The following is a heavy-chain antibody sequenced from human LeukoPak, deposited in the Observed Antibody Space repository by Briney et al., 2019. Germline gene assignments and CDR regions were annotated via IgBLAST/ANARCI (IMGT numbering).Heavy chain of an antibody. CDR1: GGSISSGDYY. CDR2: MYYSGST. V-gene: IGHV4-30-4*01. CDR3: ARPYYYDSRIDP. Sequence: SETLSLTCTVSGGSISSGDYYWSWIRQPPGKGLEWIGYMYYSGSTYYNPSLKSRATISVDTSKNQFSLKPSSVTAADTAMYYCARPYYYDSRIDPWGQGTLVTVSS. J-gene: IGHJ5*02. D-gene: IGHD3-22*01.